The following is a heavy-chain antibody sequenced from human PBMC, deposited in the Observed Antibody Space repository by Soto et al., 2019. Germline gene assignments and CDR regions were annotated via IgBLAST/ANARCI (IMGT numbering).Heavy chain of an antibody. Sequence: SETLSLTCTLSGNSVNSGSYSWTWIRKPPGKELEWIGYLHSTGSTKYNPSVKSRVTISVDTSWNQISLRLSSVTAADTAVYYCARVSGPWGQGNLVTVSS. CDR2: LHSTGST. CDR1: GNSVNSGSYS. D-gene: IGHD3-10*01. V-gene: IGHV4-61*01. J-gene: IGHJ5*02. CDR3: ARVSGP.